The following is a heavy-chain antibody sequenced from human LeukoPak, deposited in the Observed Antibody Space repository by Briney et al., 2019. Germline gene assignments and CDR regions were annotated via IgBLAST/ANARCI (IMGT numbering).Heavy chain of an antibody. CDR3: ARAVAVAAPWGDYFDY. D-gene: IGHD6-19*01. J-gene: IGHJ4*02. CDR1: GFTFSSYS. V-gene: IGHV3-48*04. Sequence: GGSLRLSCAASGFTFSSYSMNWVRQAPGKGLEWVSYISSSSSTIYYADSVKGRFTISRDNAKNSLYLQMNSLRAEDTAVYYCARAVAVAAPWGDYFDYWGQGTLVTVSS. CDR2: ISSSSSTI.